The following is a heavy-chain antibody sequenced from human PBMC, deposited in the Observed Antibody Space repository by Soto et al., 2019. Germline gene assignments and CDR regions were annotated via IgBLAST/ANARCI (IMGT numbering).Heavy chain of an antibody. CDR1: GGSTRSSSCY. J-gene: IGHJ4*02. Sequence: PSETQSLTCTVSGGSTRSSSCYWGWIRQPPGKGLEWIGSIYYSGSTYYNPSLKSRVTISVDTSKNQFSLKLSSVTAADTAVYYCARLTVLLWFGELDYWGQGTLVTVSS. CDR2: IYYSGST. CDR3: ARLTVLLWFGELDY. D-gene: IGHD3-10*01. V-gene: IGHV4-39*01.